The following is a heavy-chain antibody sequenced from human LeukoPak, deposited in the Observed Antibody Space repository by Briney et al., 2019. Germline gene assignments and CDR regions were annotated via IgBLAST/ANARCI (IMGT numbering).Heavy chain of an antibody. V-gene: IGHV4-59*07. D-gene: IGHD1-26*01. J-gene: IGHJ6*02. CDR1: GRSISSYY. CDR2: IYYSGST. Sequence: SDTLSLTCTVSGRSISSYYWSWIRQPPGKGLEWIVYIYYSGSTNYNPSLKSRVTISVDTSKNQFSLKLSSVTAADTAVYYCARYFHGSYLYYYYGMDVWGQGTTVTVSS. CDR3: ARYFHGSYLYYYYGMDV.